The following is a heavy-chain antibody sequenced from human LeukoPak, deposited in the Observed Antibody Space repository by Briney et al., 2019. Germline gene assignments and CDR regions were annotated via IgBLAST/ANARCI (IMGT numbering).Heavy chain of an antibody. V-gene: IGHV3-23*01. CDR2: ISGSGGST. J-gene: IGHJ6*03. CDR3: AKEGRGSGGNKRYHYYYMDV. Sequence: GGSLRLSCAASGFTFSSYGMSWVRQAPGKGLEWVSAISGSGGSTYYADSVKGRFTISRDNSKNTLYLQMNSLRAEDTAVYYCAKEGRGSGGNKRYHYYYMDVWGKGTTVTISS. D-gene: IGHD3-10*01. CDR1: GFTFSSYG.